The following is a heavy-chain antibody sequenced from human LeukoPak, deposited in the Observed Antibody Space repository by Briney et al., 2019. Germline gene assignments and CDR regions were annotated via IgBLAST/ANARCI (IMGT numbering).Heavy chain of an antibody. CDR2: IWYDGSNK. D-gene: IGHD3-10*01. CDR1: GFTSRSYG. J-gene: IGHJ4*02. Sequence: PGRSLRLSCAASGFTSRSYGMHCVRQAPGTGLERVAVIWYDGSNKYYADSVKGRFTIARDNSKNTLYLQMDSVRAEDTALYYCARGNYDNSGSGDYWGQGTLVTVSS. CDR3: ARGNYDNSGSGDY. V-gene: IGHV3-33*01.